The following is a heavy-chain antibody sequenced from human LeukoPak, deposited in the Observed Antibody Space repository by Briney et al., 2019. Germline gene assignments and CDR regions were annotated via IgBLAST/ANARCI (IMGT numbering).Heavy chain of an antibody. J-gene: IGHJ3*02. CDR2: ISSGSTYM. Sequence: GGSLRLSCAASGFTFSSYSMNWARQAPGKGLEWVSSISSGSTYMYYADSVKGRFTISRDHAKNSMYLQMNSLRVEDTAVYYCGRVGGRSKAAKGDAFDIWGQGTMVTVSS. CDR1: GFTFSSYS. D-gene: IGHD6-6*01. V-gene: IGHV3-21*01. CDR3: GRVGGRSKAAKGDAFDI.